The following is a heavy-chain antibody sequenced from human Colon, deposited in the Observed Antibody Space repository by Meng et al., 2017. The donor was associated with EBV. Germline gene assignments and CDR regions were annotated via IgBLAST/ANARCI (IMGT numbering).Heavy chain of an antibody. CDR3: ARGKQDAWELLAY. CDR2: IDDSGST. V-gene: IGHV4-4*02. Sequence: QVRLQGSGPGLGKPCGTLSLTCGVSGVSISSNIRWTWVRQPPGKGLEWIGDIDDSGSTNYNPSLNSRISISLDKSKNHFSLKVNSVTAADTAAYYCARGKQDAWELLAYWGQGALVTVSS. D-gene: IGHD1-26*01. J-gene: IGHJ4*02. CDR1: GVSISSNIR.